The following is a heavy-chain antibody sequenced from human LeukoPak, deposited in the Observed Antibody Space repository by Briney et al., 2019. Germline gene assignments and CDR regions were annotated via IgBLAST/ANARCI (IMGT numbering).Heavy chain of an antibody. J-gene: IGHJ6*02. V-gene: IGHV1-8*01. CDR2: MNPNSGNT. CDR1: GYTFTSYD. Sequence: ASVKVSCKASGYTFTSYDINWVRQATGQGLEWMGWMNPNSGNTGYAQKFQGRVTMTRNTSISTAYMELSGLRSEDTAVYYCARDCVVVVPAAISYYYGMDVWGQGTTVTVSS. CDR3: ARDCVVVVPAAISYYYGMDV. D-gene: IGHD2-2*01.